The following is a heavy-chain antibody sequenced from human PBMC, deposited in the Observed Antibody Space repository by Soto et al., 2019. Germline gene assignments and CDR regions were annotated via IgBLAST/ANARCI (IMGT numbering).Heavy chain of an antibody. CDR3: ARDIEEYYDLLTNFDP. CDR1: GFTFSSYG. Sequence: QVQLVESGGGVVQPGRSLRLSCAASGFTFSSYGMHWVRQAPGKGLEWVAVIWYDGSNKYYADSVKGRFTISRDNSKNTLYLQMNSLRAEDTAVYYCARDIEEYYDLLTNFDPWGQGTLVTVSS. J-gene: IGHJ5*02. CDR2: IWYDGSNK. D-gene: IGHD3-9*01. V-gene: IGHV3-33*01.